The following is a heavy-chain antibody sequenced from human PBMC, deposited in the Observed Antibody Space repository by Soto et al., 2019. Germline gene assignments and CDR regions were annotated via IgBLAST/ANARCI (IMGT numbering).Heavy chain of an antibody. D-gene: IGHD2-21*02. Sequence: PWGSLRLSCSASLFTFSSYSIHCVRQAPGRGLEWVSAISRNSDSYYAYSVKGRFTISRDNAKNSVSLQMDSLRAEDTDVYYCARDETAWPLAHGLDAWGQGKTGT. J-gene: IGHJ6*02. CDR3: ARDETAWPLAHGLDA. CDR2: ISRNSDS. CDR1: LFTFSSYS. V-gene: IGHV3-21*01.